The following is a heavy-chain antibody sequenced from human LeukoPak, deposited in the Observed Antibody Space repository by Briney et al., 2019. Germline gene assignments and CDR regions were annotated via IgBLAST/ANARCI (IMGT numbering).Heavy chain of an antibody. V-gene: IGHV4-30-4*08. Sequence: SQTLSLTCTVSGGSISSGDYYWSWIRQPLGKGLEWIGEINHSGSTNYNPSLKSRVTISVDTSKNQFSLKLSSVTAADTAVYYCARVGIAAAGPWGQGTLVTVSS. CDR2: INHSGST. J-gene: IGHJ5*02. CDR1: GGSISSGDYY. D-gene: IGHD6-13*01. CDR3: ARVGIAAAGP.